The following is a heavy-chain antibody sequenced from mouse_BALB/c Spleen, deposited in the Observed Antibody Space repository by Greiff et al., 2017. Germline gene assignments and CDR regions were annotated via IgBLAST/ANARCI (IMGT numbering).Heavy chain of an antibody. J-gene: IGHJ3*01. CDR3: AREYGNYEGFAY. CDR1: GYSFTGYT. D-gene: IGHD2-10*02. Sequence: EVKLMESGPELVKPGASMKISCKASGYSFTGYTMNWVKQSHGKNLEWIGLINPYNGGTSYNQKFKGKATLTVDKSSSTAYMELLSLTSEDSAVYYCAREYGNYEGFAYWGQGTLVTVSA. V-gene: IGHV1-18*01. CDR2: INPYNGGT.